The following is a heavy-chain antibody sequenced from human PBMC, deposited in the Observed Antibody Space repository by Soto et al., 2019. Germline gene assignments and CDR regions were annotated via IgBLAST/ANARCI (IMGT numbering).Heavy chain of an antibody. CDR2: INTDGSVA. Sequence: GGSLRLSCAATGLNFRSYWMHWVRQAPGKGLVWFSRINTDGSVAMYADSVKGRFTISRDNAKNTLYLHMNSLRAEDTAVYYCVRDMQLWRLDSWGQGT. CDR3: VRDMQLWRLDS. J-gene: IGHJ4*02. V-gene: IGHV3-74*03. CDR1: GLNFRSYW. D-gene: IGHD2-21*01.